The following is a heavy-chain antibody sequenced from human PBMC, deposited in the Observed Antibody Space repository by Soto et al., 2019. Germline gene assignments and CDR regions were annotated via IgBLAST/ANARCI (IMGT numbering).Heavy chain of an antibody. Sequence: PSETLSLTCTVSGGSINSYYWSWIRQPPGKGLEWIGYIYYSGSTNYNPSLKSRVTISVDTSKNQFSLKLNSVTAADTAVYYCARDHTGGRGYSYGYDGGYNWFDPWGQGTLVTVSS. CDR2: IYYSGST. CDR1: GGSINSYY. D-gene: IGHD5-18*01. CDR3: ARDHTGGRGYSYGYDGGYNWFDP. V-gene: IGHV4-59*01. J-gene: IGHJ5*02.